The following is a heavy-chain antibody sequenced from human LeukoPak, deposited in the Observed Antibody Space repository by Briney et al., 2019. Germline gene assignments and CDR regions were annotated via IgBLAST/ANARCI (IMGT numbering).Heavy chain of an antibody. CDR3: AKDPYNGLITNFWSES. Sequence: PGGSLRLSCAASGFTFRSSAMSWVRQAPGRGLEWVSFISGNGDKTSCADSVKGRFSISRDNSANTVWLQLDSLRADDTAMYYCAKDPYNGLITNFWSESWGQGILVTVSS. CDR2: ISGNGDKT. CDR1: GFTFRSSA. J-gene: IGHJ5*01. D-gene: IGHD3-22*01. V-gene: IGHV3-23*01.